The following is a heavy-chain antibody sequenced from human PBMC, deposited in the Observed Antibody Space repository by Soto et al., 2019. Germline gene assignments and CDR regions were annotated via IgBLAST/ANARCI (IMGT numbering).Heavy chain of an antibody. D-gene: IGHD3-9*01. Sequence: QVQLQESGPGLVKPSGTLSLTCAVSGGSISSSNWWSWVRQPPGKGLKWIGEIYHSGSTNYNPSLKSRVTISVDKSKNQFSLKLSSVTAADTAVYYCASTILRYFDWLPAFHAFDIWGQGTMVTVSS. J-gene: IGHJ3*02. CDR3: ASTILRYFDWLPAFHAFDI. V-gene: IGHV4-4*02. CDR2: IYHSGST. CDR1: GGSISSSNW.